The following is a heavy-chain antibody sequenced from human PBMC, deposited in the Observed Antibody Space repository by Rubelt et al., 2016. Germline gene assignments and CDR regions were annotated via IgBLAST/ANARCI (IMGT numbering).Heavy chain of an antibody. V-gene: IGHV4-4*02. CDR3: AKPYGDLSYAGPFWYFDL. CDR2: IYHSGST. CDR1: GGSISSTNW. Sequence: QVQLQESGPGLVKPSGTLSLTCAVSGGSISSTNWWSWVRQPPGKGLEWIGEIYHSGSTNYNPSLKSRGTISVDRPKTQFSLTLKSVTAADTALYFCAKPYGDLSYAGPFWYFDLWGRGTLVTVSS. J-gene: IGHJ2*01. D-gene: IGHD4-17*01.